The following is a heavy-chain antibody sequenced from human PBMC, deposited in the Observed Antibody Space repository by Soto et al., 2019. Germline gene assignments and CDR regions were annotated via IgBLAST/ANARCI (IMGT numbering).Heavy chain of an antibody. CDR2: ISVGDAYR. CDR3: VKSPEGTSGMRE. CDR1: GFTFTDYT. D-gene: IGHD1-7*01. J-gene: IGHJ4*02. V-gene: IGHV3-21*01. Sequence: KPGGSLRLSCAASGFTFTDYTMNWVRQAPGKGLEWVSSISVGDAYRYYADSVRGRFTVSRDNAENTLYLHMNSLRAEDTAVYYCVKSPEGTSGMREWGQGALVTVSS.